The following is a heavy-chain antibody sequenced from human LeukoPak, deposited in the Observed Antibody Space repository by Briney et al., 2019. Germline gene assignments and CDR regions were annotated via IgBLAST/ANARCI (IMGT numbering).Heavy chain of an antibody. CDR2: IYYSGST. J-gene: IGHJ4*02. Sequence: SETLSLTCTASGGSISSSSYYWGWIRQPPGKGLEWIGSIYYSGSTYYNPSLKSRVTISVDTSKNQFSLQLNSVTPEDTAVYYCARGGLVLSPKGYFDCWGQGTLVTVSS. V-gene: IGHV4-39*07. D-gene: IGHD3-16*02. CDR3: ARGGLVLSPKGYFDC. CDR1: GGSISSSSYY.